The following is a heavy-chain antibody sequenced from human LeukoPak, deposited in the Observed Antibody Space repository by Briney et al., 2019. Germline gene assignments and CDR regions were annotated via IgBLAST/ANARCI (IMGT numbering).Heavy chain of an antibody. Sequence: PGGSLRLSRGGSEFTFSRYPMSWVRQAPGKGLEWVSAMSGSGDNSYYADSVKGRFTISRDNSKNTLYLQMNSLRDDDMAVYYCAKARSSTWDYGMDVWGQGTTVTVSS. V-gene: IGHV3-23*01. D-gene: IGHD6-13*01. J-gene: IGHJ6*02. CDR1: EFTFSRYP. CDR2: MSGSGDNS. CDR3: AKARSSTWDYGMDV.